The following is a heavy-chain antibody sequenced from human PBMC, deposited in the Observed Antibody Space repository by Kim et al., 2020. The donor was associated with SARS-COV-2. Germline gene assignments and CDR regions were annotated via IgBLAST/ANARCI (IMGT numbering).Heavy chain of an antibody. CDR3: ARDRGSYGYGNIGYFDY. D-gene: IGHD3-16*01. CDR2: ISYDGSNK. J-gene: IGHJ4*02. V-gene: IGHV3-30*04. Sequence: GGSLRLSCAASGFTFSSYAMHWVRQAPGKGLEWVAVISYDGSNKYYADSVKGRFTISRDNSKNTLYLQMNSLRAEDTAVYYCARDRGSYGYGNIGYFDYWGQGTLVTVSS. CDR1: GFTFSSYA.